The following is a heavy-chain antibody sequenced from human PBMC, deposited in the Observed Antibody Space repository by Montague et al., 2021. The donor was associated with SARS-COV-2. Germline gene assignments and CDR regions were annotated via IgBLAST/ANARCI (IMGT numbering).Heavy chain of an antibody. Sequence: SETLSLTCVGAVGASNGSNWWSWDGQPPGKGLEWIGESCHWGSTNYNPPLKSRVTISIDKSTNQLSLKLSSVTAADTAVYYCARFLGFCSGANCYSSGMDVWGQGTTVTVSS. J-gene: IGHJ6*02. CDR3: ARFLGFCSGANCYSSGMDV. V-gene: IGHV4-4*02. CDR2: SCHWGST. D-gene: IGHD2-15*01. CDR1: VGASNGSNW.